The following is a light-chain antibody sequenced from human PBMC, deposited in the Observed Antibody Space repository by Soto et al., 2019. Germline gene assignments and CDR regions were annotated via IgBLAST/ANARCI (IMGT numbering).Light chain of an antibody. CDR1: SSSVGAGYD. V-gene: IGLV1-40*01. J-gene: IGLJ2*01. CDR3: QSYDNILSAVV. CDR2: SNT. Sequence: QSVLTQPPSVSGAPGQRVTISCTGRSSSVGAGYDVHWYQHLPGTAPKLLIFSNTNRPSGVPDRFSGSKSGTSVSLAIAGLQAEDEGDYYCQSYDNILSAVVFGGGTK.